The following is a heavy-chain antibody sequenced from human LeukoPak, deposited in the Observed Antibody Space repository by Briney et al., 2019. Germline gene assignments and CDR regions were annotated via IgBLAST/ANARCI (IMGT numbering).Heavy chain of an antibody. CDR1: GGSISSYY. J-gene: IGHJ6*02. Sequence: SETLSLTCTVSGGSISSYYWSWIRQPPGKGLEWIGYIYYSGSTNYNPSLKSRVTISVDTSKNQFSLKLSSVTAADTAVYYCARRLGYCGGGSCSYYYYYGMDVWGQGTTVTVSS. CDR3: ARRLGYCGGGSCSYYYYYGMDV. D-gene: IGHD2-15*01. CDR2: IYYSGST. V-gene: IGHV4-59*08.